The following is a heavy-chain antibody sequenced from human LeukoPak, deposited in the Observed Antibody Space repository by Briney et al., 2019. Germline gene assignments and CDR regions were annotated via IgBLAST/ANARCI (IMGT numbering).Heavy chain of an antibody. CDR1: GGSISSSSYY. D-gene: IGHD2-15*01. CDR2: IYYGGST. V-gene: IGHV4-39*07. CDR3: ASDAPGLLGY. J-gene: IGHJ4*02. Sequence: SETLSLTCTVSGGSISSSSYYWGWIRQPPGKGLEWIGSIYYGGSTYYNPSLKSRVTISVDTSKNQFSLKLTSVTATDTAMYYCASDAPGLLGYWGRGTLVTVSS.